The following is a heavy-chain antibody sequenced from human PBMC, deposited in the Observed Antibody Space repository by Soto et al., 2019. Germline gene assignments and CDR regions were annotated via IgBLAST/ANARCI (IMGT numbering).Heavy chain of an antibody. J-gene: IGHJ4*02. CDR3: ARGRYGDY. CDR2: ISAHNGNT. V-gene: IGHV1-18*01. CDR1: GYAFTTYG. D-gene: IGHD1-1*01. Sequence: QVHLVQSGAEVKKPGASVKVSCKGSGYAFTTYGITWVRQAPGQGLEWMGWISAHNGNTNYAQKLQGRVTVTRDTATSTAYMELRSRRYDDTAVKNWARGRYGDYWGQGALVTVSS.